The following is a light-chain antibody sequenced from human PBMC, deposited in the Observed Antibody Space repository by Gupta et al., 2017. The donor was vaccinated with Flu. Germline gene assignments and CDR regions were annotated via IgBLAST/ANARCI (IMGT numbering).Light chain of an antibody. CDR1: QSVFYRSNNKDF. V-gene: IGKV4-1*01. J-gene: IGKJ3*01. CDR3: QQYYGNPPT. Sequence: DFVLTHSPASLAVSLGERPTINCKSSQSVFYRSNNKDFLAWYQQKAGQPPKLLFYWASTRESGVPDRFSGSGSGTDFTLTISSLQAEDVAVYYCQQYYGNPPTFGPGTKVDIK. CDR2: WAS.